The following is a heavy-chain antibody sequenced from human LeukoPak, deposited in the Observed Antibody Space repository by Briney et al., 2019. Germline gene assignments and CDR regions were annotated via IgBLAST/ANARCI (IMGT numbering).Heavy chain of an antibody. V-gene: IGHV3-9*01. J-gene: IGHJ4*02. CDR3: AKSLAVAGFDY. Sequence: PGGSLRLSCAASGSTFNDYAMHWVRQVPGKGLEWVSGISWNSGNIGYADSVKGRFTISRDNAKNSLYLQMNSLRPEDTALYYCAKSLAVAGFDYWGQGTLVTVSS. CDR1: GSTFNDYA. D-gene: IGHD6-19*01. CDR2: ISWNSGNI.